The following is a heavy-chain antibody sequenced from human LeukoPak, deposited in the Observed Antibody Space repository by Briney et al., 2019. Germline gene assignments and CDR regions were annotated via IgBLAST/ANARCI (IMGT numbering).Heavy chain of an antibody. CDR1: GGSISSYY. D-gene: IGHD5-12*01. CDR3: ARHVHSGYEIDY. Sequence: SETLSLTCTVSGGSISSYYWSWIRQPPGKGLEWIGYIYYSGSTYYNPSLKSRVTISVDTSKNQFSVKLSSVTAADTAVYYCARHVHSGYEIDYWGQGTLVTVSS. CDR2: IYYSGST. V-gene: IGHV4-59*08. J-gene: IGHJ4*02.